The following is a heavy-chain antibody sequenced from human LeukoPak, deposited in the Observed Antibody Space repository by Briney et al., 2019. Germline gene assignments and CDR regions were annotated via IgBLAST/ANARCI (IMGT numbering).Heavy chain of an antibody. CDR2: ISGSSSSI. CDR3: ARSGYSSSAPTRFDY. CDR1: GFTFSGYS. J-gene: IGHJ4*02. D-gene: IGHD6-6*01. V-gene: IGHV3-21*01. Sequence: GGSLRLSCAASGFTFSGYSMNWVRQAPGKGLEWVSSISGSSSSIYYADSLKGRFTISRDNAKNSLYQQMNNMRAEDTAVYYCARSGYSSSAPTRFDYWGQGILVTVSS.